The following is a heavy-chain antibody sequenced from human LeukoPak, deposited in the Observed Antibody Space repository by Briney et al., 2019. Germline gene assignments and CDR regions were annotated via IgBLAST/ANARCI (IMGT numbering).Heavy chain of an antibody. D-gene: IGHD4-11*01. J-gene: IGHJ6*03. CDR1: GFTFSSYS. Sequence: GGSLRLSCAASGFTFSSYSMNWVRQAPGKGLEWVSSISSSSSYIYYADSVKGRFTISRDNAKNSLYLQMNSLRAEDTALYYCARALSNYVDYHYYYYMDVWGKGTTVTVSS. CDR3: ARALSNYVDYHYYYYMDV. V-gene: IGHV3-21*04. CDR2: ISSSSSYI.